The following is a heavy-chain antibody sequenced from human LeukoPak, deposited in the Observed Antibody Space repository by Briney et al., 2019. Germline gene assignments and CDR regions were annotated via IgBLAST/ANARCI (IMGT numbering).Heavy chain of an antibody. CDR3: AQAPYYYDSSGFYYFDY. CDR2: IYWDDDK. J-gene: IGHJ4*02. Sequence: SGPTLVNPTQTLTLTCTFSGFSLSTSGVGVGWIRQPPGKALEWPALIYWDDDKRYSPSLKSRLTITKDTSKNQVVLTMTNMDPVDTATYYCAQAPYYYDSSGFYYFDYWGQGTLVTVSS. CDR1: GFSLSTSGVG. D-gene: IGHD3-22*01. V-gene: IGHV2-5*02.